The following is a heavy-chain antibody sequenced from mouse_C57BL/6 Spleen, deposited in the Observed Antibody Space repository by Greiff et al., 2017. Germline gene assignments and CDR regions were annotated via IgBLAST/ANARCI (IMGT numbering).Heavy chain of an antibody. Sequence: VQLQQSGPVLVKPGASVKMSCKASGYTFTDYYMNWVKQSPGKSLEWIGVINPYNGGTSYNQKFKGKATLTVDKSSSTAYMELISLTSEDSAVYYCAGRRLQHDYFGDWGKSTTLPVST. CDR3: AGRRLQHDYFGD. J-gene: IGHJ2*01. D-gene: IGHD2-4*01. V-gene: IGHV1-19*01. CDR2: INPYNGGT. CDR1: GYTFTDYY.